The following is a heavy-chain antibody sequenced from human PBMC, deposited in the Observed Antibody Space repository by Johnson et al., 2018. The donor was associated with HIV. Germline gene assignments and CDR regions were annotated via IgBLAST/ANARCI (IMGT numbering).Heavy chain of an antibody. J-gene: IGHJ3*02. V-gene: IGHV3-9*01. CDR1: GFTFDDYA. CDR3: VRRHYYDSSGYLDAFDI. Sequence: VQLVESGGGLVQPGRSLRLSCAASGFTFDDYAMHWVRQAPGKGLEWVSGINWNGYSTGHADSVKGRFTISRDNAKNSLYLQMNSLRAEDTALYYCVRRHYYDSSGYLDAFDIWGQGTMVTVSS. CDR2: INWNGYST. D-gene: IGHD3-22*01.